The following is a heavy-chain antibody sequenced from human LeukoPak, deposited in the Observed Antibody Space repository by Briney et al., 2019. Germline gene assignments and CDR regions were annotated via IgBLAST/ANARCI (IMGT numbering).Heavy chain of an antibody. CDR1: GGSISSYY. CDR2: IYTSGST. J-gene: IGHJ6*03. CDR3: ARGGYSYGWGYYYYMDV. Sequence: PSEILSLTCTVSGGSISSYYWSWIRQPAGKGLEWIGRIYTSGSTNYNPSLKSRVTMSVDTSKNQFSLKLSSVTAADTAVYYCARGGYSYGWGYYYYMDVWGKGTTVTVSS. D-gene: IGHD5-18*01. V-gene: IGHV4-4*07.